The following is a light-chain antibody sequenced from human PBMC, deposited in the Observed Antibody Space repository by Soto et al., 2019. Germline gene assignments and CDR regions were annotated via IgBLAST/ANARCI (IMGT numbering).Light chain of an antibody. Sequence: GDRVTITCRASQSISSWLAWYQQKPGKAPKLLIYDASSLESGVPSRFSGSGSGTEFTLTISSLQPDDFATYYCQQYNSYSITFGQGTRLEIK. CDR1: QSISSW. V-gene: IGKV1-5*01. J-gene: IGKJ5*01. CDR3: QQYNSYSIT. CDR2: DAS.